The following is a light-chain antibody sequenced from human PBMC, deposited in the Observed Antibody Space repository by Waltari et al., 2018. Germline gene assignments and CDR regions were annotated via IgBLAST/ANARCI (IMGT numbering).Light chain of an antibody. CDR3: MQGTHPPQT. CDR1: QSLIHSNGNTY. Sequence: DVVMTQSPLSLPVTLGPPASISCRSSQSLIHSNGNTYLNWFQQRPGQSPRRLIYKISNRDSGVPDRFSGSGSGTDFTLKISRVEAEDVGVYYCMQGTHPPQTFGGGTKVEIK. J-gene: IGKJ4*01. CDR2: KIS. V-gene: IGKV2-30*02.